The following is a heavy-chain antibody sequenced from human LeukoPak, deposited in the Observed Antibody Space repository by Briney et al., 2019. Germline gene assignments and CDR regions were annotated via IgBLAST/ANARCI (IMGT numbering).Heavy chain of an antibody. CDR1: GFTFSSYS. J-gene: IGHJ6*02. Sequence: GGSLRLSCAASGFTFSSYSMNWVRQAPGKGLEWVSSISSSSSYIYYADSVKGRFTISRDNAKNSLYLQMNSLRAEDTAVYYCAKEHRGADTAMVTYYYYYGMDVWGQGTTVTVSS. D-gene: IGHD5-18*01. V-gene: IGHV3-21*01. CDR3: AKEHRGADTAMVTYYYYYGMDV. CDR2: ISSSSSYI.